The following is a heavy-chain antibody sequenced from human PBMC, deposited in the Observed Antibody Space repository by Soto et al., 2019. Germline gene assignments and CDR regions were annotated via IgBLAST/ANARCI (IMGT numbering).Heavy chain of an antibody. CDR2: ISAYNGNT. D-gene: IGHD2-21*02. CDR1: GHTFTSYG. J-gene: IGHJ3*02. Sequence: ASVKVSCKASGHTFTSYGISWVRQAPGQGLEWMGWISAYNGNTNYAQKLQGRVTMTTDTSTSTAYMELRSLRSDDTAVYYCARDCGGDCFGAFDIWGQGTMVTVSS. CDR3: ARDCGGDCFGAFDI. V-gene: IGHV1-18*01.